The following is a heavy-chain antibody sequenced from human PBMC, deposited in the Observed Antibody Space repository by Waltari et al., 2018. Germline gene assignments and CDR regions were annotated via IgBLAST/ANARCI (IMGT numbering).Heavy chain of an antibody. CDR2: LTPNLGTA. V-gene: IGHV1-69*14. J-gene: IGHJ6*03. CDR1: GGTFSSYA. CDR3: ARAGRIPAAPAGHYYYMDV. D-gene: IGHD2-2*01. Sequence: QVQLVQSGAEVKKPGSSVKVSCKASGGTFSSYAISWVRQAPGQGLEWMGGLTPNLGTAKYAEKFQGRRRSTADKSTSTADMELSSLRSEDTAVDYCARAGRIPAAPAGHYYYMDVWGKGTTVTVSS.